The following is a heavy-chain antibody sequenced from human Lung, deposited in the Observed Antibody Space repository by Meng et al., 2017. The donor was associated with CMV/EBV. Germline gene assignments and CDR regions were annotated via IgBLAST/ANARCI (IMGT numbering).Heavy chain of an antibody. D-gene: IGHD4-17*01. CDR2: VNPYNGDG. CDR1: GYTLTTYG. J-gene: IGHJ6*02. Sequence: SXXVSCKASGYTLTTYGINWVRQAPGQGLEWMGWVNPYNGDGGYAQRFQGRVTVTTDTSINTAYLELTSLRSDDTAVYYCMRAVHGLEIWGQGNTVNGAS. CDR3: MRAVHGLEI. V-gene: IGHV1-8*01.